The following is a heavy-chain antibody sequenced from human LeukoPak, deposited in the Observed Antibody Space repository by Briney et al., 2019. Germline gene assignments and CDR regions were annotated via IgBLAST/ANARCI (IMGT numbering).Heavy chain of an antibody. J-gene: IGHJ4*02. CDR3: AKEIGVADYFDY. CDR2: VSSDGYTT. V-gene: IGHV3-30*18. Sequence: PGGSLRLSRAASGFTFSSYGMHWVRQAPGKGLEWVAVVSSDGYTTYYADSLKGRFTISRDNSQNTLYLQMNSLRPEDTAVYYCAKEIGVADYFDYWGQGTLVTVTS. CDR1: GFTFSSYG. D-gene: IGHD6-19*01.